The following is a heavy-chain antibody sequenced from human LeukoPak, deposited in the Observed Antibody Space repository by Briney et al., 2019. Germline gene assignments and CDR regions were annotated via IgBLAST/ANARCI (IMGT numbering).Heavy chain of an antibody. CDR2: INSDGSST. J-gene: IGHJ4*02. CDR3: AGGGYSYGYYY. Sequence: PGGSLRLSCAASGFTFSSYWMHWVRQAPGKGLVWVSGINSDGSSTSYADSVKGRFTISRDNAKNTLYLQMNSLRAEDTAVYYCAGGGYSYGYYYWGQGTLVTVSS. CDR1: GFTFSSYW. V-gene: IGHV3-74*01. D-gene: IGHD5-18*01.